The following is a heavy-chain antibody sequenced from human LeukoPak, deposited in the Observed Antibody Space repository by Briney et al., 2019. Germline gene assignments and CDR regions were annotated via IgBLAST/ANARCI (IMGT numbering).Heavy chain of an antibody. V-gene: IGHV3-15*01. CDR3: TTDRAGDAFDI. CDR2: IKSRTDGGTT. CDR1: GFTFSNAW. Sequence: PGGSLRLSCAASGFTFSNAWMSWVRQAPGKGLEWVGRIKSRTDGGTTDYAAPVKGRFTISRDDSKNTLYLQMNSLKTEDTAVYYCTTDRAGDAFDIWGRGTMVTVSS. J-gene: IGHJ3*02.